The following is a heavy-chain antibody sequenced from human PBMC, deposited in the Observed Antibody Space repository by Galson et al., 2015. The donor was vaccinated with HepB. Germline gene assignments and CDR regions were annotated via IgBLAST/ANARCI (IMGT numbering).Heavy chain of an antibody. J-gene: IGHJ4*02. CDR2: ISAYNGNT. V-gene: IGHV1-18*04. D-gene: IGHD4-17*01. Sequence: SVKVSCKASGYTFTSYGISWVRQAPGQGLEWMGWISAYNGNTNYAQKLQGRVTMTTDTSTSTAYMELRSLRSDDTAVYYCARIPPADDYGDLGCDYWGQGTLVTVSS. CDR1: GYTFTSYG. CDR3: ARIPPADDYGDLGCDY.